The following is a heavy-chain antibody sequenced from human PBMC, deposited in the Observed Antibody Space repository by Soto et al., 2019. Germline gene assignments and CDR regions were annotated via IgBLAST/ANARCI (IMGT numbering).Heavy chain of an antibody. J-gene: IGHJ6*02. CDR3: GRGDGRGSSGFYYYCGMDV. Sequence: QVQLVQSGAEVKKPGASVKVSCKASGFTFTNYFFHWVRQAPRQGLEWMGIISPYDGSTNYVQSLQGRVTKTSDKSTSPVYMELSSLRSEDTDVYYCGRGDGRGSSGFYYYCGMDVLGHGTTVTVSS. CDR2: ISPYDGST. D-gene: IGHD6-25*01. CDR1: GFTFTNYF. V-gene: IGHV1-46*01.